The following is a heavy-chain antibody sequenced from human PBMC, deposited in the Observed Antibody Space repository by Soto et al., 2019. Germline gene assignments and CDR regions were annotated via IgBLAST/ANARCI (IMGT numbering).Heavy chain of an antibody. J-gene: IGHJ5*02. V-gene: IGHV4-59*08. D-gene: IGHD3-10*01. Sequence: SETLSLTCTVSGDSFSPNYWSWLRQFPGKGLEWVGNIYYGGTTSYNPSLKSRVTISLETSKNQFSLRLTSVTAADTAVYYCARLGNYYQSLDPWGPGTLVTLSS. CDR3: ARLGNYYQSLDP. CDR1: GDSFSPNY. CDR2: IYYGGTT.